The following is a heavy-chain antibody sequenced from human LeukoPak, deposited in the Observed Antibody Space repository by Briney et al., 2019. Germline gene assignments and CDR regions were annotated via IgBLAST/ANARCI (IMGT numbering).Heavy chain of an antibody. Sequence: GSLRLSCAVSGFTFSRYGMHWVRQAPGKGLEWVATIWYDGSIQYYADSVRGRFTISRESSNNMLYLQMNSLRVEDTAVFFCARNDPGNFGMDVWGQGTTVIVSS. CDR3: ARNDPGNFGMDV. CDR2: IWYDGSIQ. CDR1: GFTFSRYG. D-gene: IGHD1-7*01. V-gene: IGHV3-33*08. J-gene: IGHJ6*02.